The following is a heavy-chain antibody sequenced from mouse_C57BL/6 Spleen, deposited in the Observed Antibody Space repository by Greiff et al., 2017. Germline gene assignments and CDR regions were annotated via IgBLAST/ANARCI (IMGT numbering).Heavy chain of an antibody. CDR2: ISSGSSTI. CDR3: ASGPLGRDWYFDL. D-gene: IGHD4-1*01. Sequence: EVQGVESGGGLVKPGGSLKLSCAASGFNFSDYGMHWVRQAPEKGLEWVAYISSGSSTIYYADTVKGRFTISRDNAKNTLFLQMTSLRSEDTAMYYCASGPLGRDWYFDLWGTATTVTFSS. J-gene: IGHJ1*03. CDR1: GFNFSDYG. V-gene: IGHV5-17*01.